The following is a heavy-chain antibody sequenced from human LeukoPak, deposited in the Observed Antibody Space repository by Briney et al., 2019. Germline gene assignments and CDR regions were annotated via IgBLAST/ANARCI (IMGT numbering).Heavy chain of an antibody. V-gene: IGHV3-20*01. CDR1: GFTFDDYG. D-gene: IGHD3-22*01. CDR2: INWKGDST. CDR3: ARTPRIYYDDRMDI. Sequence: GGSLRLSCAASGFTFDDYGMSWVRQAPGKGLEWVSGINWKGDSTGCADSVKGRFTISRDNANNSLYLQMNSLRAEDTALYHCARTPRIYYDDRMDIWGQGTMVTVSS. J-gene: IGHJ3*02.